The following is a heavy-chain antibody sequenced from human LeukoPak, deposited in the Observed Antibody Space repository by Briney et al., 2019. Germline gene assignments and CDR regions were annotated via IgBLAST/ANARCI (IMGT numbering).Heavy chain of an antibody. J-gene: IGHJ6*02. Sequence: GRSLRLSCAASGFTFDDYAMHWVRQAPGKGLEWVSGISWNSGTIGYADSVKGRFTISRDNAKNSLFLQMNSLRPEDTALYYCARDYGSGSYKSPSYHYYYYYGMDVWGQGTTVTVSS. CDR2: ISWNSGTI. CDR1: GFTFDDYA. V-gene: IGHV3-9*01. CDR3: ARDYGSGSYKSPSYHYYYYYGMDV. D-gene: IGHD3-10*01.